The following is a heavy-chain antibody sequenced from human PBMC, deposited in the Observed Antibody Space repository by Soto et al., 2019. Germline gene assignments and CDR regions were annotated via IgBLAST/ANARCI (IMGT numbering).Heavy chain of an antibody. J-gene: IGHJ4*02. CDR1: GFTFSSYS. D-gene: IGHD3-22*01. V-gene: IGHV3-21*01. CDR3: AGVSPTYSSDPGDC. Sequence: GGSLRLSCAASGFTFSSYSMNWVRQAPGKGLEWVSSISSSSSYIYYADSVKGRFTISRDNANNSLYLQMNSLRAEDTAVYYCAGVSPTYSSDPGDCWGQGTLVTVSS. CDR2: ISSSSSYI.